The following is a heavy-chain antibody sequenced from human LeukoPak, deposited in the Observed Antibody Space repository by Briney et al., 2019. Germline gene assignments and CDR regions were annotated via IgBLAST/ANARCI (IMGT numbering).Heavy chain of an antibody. CDR1: GASISSSS. D-gene: IGHD2-21*01. CDR2: ISNNGKT. CDR3: ARRIYSGTVRHLLYSFMDV. Sequence: SETLSLTCTVSGASISSSSGTWIRQSPGKGLESLGFISNNGKTKYKSSFEGRVSMSLDTSKSQFSLTLSSVTAADTAVYFCARRIYSGTVRHLLYSFMDVWGKGTTVIVS. J-gene: IGHJ6*03. V-gene: IGHV4-59*08.